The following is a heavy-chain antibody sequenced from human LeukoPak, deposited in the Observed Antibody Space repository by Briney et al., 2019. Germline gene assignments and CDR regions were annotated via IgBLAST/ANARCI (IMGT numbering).Heavy chain of an antibody. J-gene: IGHJ3*02. V-gene: IGHV1-2*06. CDR1: GYTFTGYY. D-gene: IGHD2-15*01. Sequence: ASVKVSCKASGYTFTGYYMHWVRQAPGQGHEWMGRINPNSGGTNYAQKFQGRVTMTRDTSISTAYMELSRLRSDDTAVYYCAREARLGCSGGSCFNDAFDIWGQGTMVTVSS. CDR3: AREARLGCSGGSCFNDAFDI. CDR2: INPNSGGT.